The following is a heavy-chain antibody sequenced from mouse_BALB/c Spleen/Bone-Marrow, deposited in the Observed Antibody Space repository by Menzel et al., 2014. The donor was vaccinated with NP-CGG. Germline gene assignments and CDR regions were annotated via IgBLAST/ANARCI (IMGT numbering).Heavy chain of an antibody. CDR3: ARDGNFAMDY. J-gene: IGHJ4*01. V-gene: IGHV5-4*02. D-gene: IGHD2-1*01. Sequence: EVKLMESGGGLVKPGGSLKLSCAVSGFTFSDYYMYWVRQNPEKRLEWVATINDGGSYTYYPDSVKGRFTISGDNAKNNLYLQMSSLKSEDTAMYYCARDGNFAMDYWGQGTSATVSS. CDR2: INDGGSYT. CDR1: GFTFSDYY.